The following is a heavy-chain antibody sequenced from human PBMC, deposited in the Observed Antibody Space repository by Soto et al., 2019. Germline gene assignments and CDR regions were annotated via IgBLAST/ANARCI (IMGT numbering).Heavy chain of an antibody. Sequence: ASVKVSCKASGYTFTSHGISRVRQAPGQGREWMGWISAYNGNTNYAQKLQGRVTMTTDTSTSTAYMELRSLRSDDTAVYYCARVRVTMIVVVITPDGAFDIWGQGTMVTVSS. CDR1: GYTFTSHG. CDR2: ISAYNGNT. D-gene: IGHD3-22*01. V-gene: IGHV1-18*04. J-gene: IGHJ3*02. CDR3: ARVRVTMIVVVITPDGAFDI.